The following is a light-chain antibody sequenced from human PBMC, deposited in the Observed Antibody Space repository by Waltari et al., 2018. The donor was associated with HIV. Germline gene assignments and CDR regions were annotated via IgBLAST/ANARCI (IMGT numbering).Light chain of an antibody. CDR3: SSYAGSNNLL. CDR1: SSYVVGYND. V-gene: IGLV2-8*01. Sequence: QSALTPPPSASGSPGQSVTISCTGTSSYVVGYNDFSWYHQQPGKAPKLMIYEVSQRPSGGPDRFSGSKSGNTASLTVSGSQAEDEADYYCSSYAGSNNLLFGGGTKLTVL. J-gene: IGLJ2*01. CDR2: EVS.